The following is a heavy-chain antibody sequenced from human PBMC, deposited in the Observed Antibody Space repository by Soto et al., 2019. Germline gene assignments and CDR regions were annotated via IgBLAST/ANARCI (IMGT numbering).Heavy chain of an antibody. J-gene: IGHJ5*02. Sequence: ALLKVSCKTFGYTISKYGITWVRQTPGQPLEWLGWISLYSDGTNYAQKFQGRVSMTTDTSTTTAYMELRSLRSDDTAVYYCARVVPGAEAWFGPWGQGTLVTVSS. V-gene: IGHV1-18*01. D-gene: IGHD2-2*01. CDR3: ARVVPGAEAWFGP. CDR1: GYTISKYG. CDR2: ISLYSDGT.